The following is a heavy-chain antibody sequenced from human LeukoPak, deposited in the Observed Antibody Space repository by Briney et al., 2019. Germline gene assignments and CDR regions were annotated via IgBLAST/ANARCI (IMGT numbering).Heavy chain of an antibody. CDR2: ISSSSSYI. V-gene: IGHV3-21*01. D-gene: IGHD5-18*01. CDR1: GFTFSSYD. J-gene: IGHJ6*03. Sequence: GGSLRLSCAASGFTFSSYDMNWVRQAPGKGLEWVSSISSSSSYIYYADSVKGRFTISRDNAKNSLYLQMNSLRAEDTAVYYCARGGRVDSAYYYMDVWGKGTTVTVSS. CDR3: ARGGRVDSAYYYMDV.